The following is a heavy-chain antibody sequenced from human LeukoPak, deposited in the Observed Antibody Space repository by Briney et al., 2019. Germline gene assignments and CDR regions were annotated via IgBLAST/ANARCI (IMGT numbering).Heavy chain of an antibody. Sequence: GGSLRLSCAASGFTFSSYSMNWVRQAPGKGLEWVSSISSSSSYIYYADSVKGRFTISRDNAKNSLYLQMNSLRAEDTAVYYCARAREGDTIFGVIITNFDYWGQGTLVTVSS. CDR1: GFTFSSYS. J-gene: IGHJ4*02. V-gene: IGHV3-21*01. D-gene: IGHD3-3*01. CDR2: ISSSSSYI. CDR3: ARAREGDTIFGVIITNFDY.